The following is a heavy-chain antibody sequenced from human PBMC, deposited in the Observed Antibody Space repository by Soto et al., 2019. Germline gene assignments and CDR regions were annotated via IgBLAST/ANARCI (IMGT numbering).Heavy chain of an antibody. D-gene: IGHD1-1*01. J-gene: IGHJ3*02. CDR1: GYTFIDYY. CDR3: AIGTDVFDI. Sequence: ASVKVSCKTSGYTFIDYYIHWVRQAPGQGPEWMGRINPGSGDKNYEQNFQGRVTVTRDTSITTAHMELNGLRSDDTAMYYCAIGTDVFDIRGQGTVLT. CDR2: INPGSGDK. V-gene: IGHV1-2*06.